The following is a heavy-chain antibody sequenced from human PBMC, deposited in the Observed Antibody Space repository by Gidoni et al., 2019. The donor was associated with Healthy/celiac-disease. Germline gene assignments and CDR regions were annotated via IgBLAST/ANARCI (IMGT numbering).Heavy chain of an antibody. V-gene: IGHV4-39*01. Sequence: QLQLQESGPGLVKPSETLSLTCTVSGGSISSSSYYWGWIRQPPGKGLEWIGSIYYSGSTYYNPSLKSRVTISVDTSKNQFSLKLSSVTATDTAVYYCANTGESMDDAFDIWGQGTMVTVSS. D-gene: IGHD3-10*01. CDR2: IYYSGST. CDR3: ANTGESMDDAFDI. CDR1: GGSISSSSYY. J-gene: IGHJ3*02.